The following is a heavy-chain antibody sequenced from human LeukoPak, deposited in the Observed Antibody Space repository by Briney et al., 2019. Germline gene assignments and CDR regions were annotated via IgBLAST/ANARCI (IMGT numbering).Heavy chain of an antibody. J-gene: IGHJ5*02. CDR2: IIPIFGTA. V-gene: IGHV1-69*06. CDR1: GGTFSSYA. D-gene: IGHD3-10*01. CDR3: ALRFGAGWFDA. Sequence: SVTVSCKASGGTFSSYAISWVRQAPGQGMEWMGGIIPIFGTANYAQKFQGRVTITADKSTSTAYMELSSLRSEDTAVYYCALRFGAGWFDAWGQGTLVTVSS.